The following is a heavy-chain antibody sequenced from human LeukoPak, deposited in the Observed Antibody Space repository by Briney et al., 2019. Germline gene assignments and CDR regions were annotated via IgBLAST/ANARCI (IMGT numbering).Heavy chain of an antibody. CDR2: ISSRSVYI. D-gene: IGHD1-26*01. V-gene: IGHV3-21*01. CDR3: ARDRSGSYPYYFDY. CDR1: GFTFSGYS. J-gene: IGHJ4*02. Sequence: GGSLRLSCAASGFTFSGYSMNWVRQAPGKGLEWVSSISSRSVYIYYADSVRGRFTISRDNAKDSLYLQMDSLRAEDTAVYYCARDRSGSYPYYFDYWGQGGLVTVSS.